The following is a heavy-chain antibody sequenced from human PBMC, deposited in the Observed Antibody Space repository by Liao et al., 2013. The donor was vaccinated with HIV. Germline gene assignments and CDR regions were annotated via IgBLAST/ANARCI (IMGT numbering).Heavy chain of an antibody. CDR3: ARDRSSGYYRYFDY. Sequence: QVQLQESGPGLVKPSQTLSLTCTVSGGSISSGRYYWSWIRQPAGKGLEWIGRFYTNGSTNYNPSLKSRVTISVDTSKNQFSLKLSSVTAADTAVYYCARDRSSGYYRYFDYWGQGTLVTVSS. J-gene: IGHJ4*02. D-gene: IGHD3-22*01. CDR1: GGSISSGRYY. V-gene: IGHV4-61*02. CDR2: FYTNGST.